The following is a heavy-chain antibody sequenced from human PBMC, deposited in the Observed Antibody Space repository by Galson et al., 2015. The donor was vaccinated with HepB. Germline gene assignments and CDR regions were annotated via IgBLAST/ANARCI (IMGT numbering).Heavy chain of an antibody. D-gene: IGHD3-16*01. Sequence: LRLSCAASGFSLINYWMSWVRQAPGKGLEWVANIKKDGTEQYYVGSVRGRFTIARDNVKNSLSLQMNGLRAEDTAVYYCAREGAYAEDSWGQGTLVTVSS. CDR2: IKKDGTEQ. CDR1: GFSLINYW. V-gene: IGHV3-7*03. CDR3: AREGAYAEDS. J-gene: IGHJ4*02.